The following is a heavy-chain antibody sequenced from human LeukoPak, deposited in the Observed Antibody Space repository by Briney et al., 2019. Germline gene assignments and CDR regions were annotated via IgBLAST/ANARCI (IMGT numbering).Heavy chain of an antibody. CDR2: INHSGST. Sequence: SETLSLTCPVYGGSFSVYYWNWIRQPPGKGLEWIGEINHSGSTNYSPSLKSRVTISIDTSKNQFSLKLSSVTAADTAVYYCAGAMRYCSSTSCRGPWFDPWGQGTLVTVSS. CDR3: AGAMRYCSSTSCRGPWFDP. J-gene: IGHJ5*02. V-gene: IGHV4-34*01. CDR1: GGSFSVYY. D-gene: IGHD2-2*01.